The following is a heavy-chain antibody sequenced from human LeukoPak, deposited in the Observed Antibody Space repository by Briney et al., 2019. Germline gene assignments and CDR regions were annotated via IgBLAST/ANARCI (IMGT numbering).Heavy chain of an antibody. D-gene: IGHD4-11*01. CDR1: GGSISTYY. CDR3: ARGRVSSSTWYSTYYYFFYMDF. V-gene: IGHV4-59*01. J-gene: IGHJ6*03. Sequence: SETLSLTCTVSGGSISTYYWSWIRQPPGKGLERIGDVDHTGGTKFNPSLNGRVRISRDTSNNFFSLRLRSVTAADTAVYFCARGRVSSSTWYSTYYYFFYMDFWGKGTTVTVSS. CDR2: VDHTGGT.